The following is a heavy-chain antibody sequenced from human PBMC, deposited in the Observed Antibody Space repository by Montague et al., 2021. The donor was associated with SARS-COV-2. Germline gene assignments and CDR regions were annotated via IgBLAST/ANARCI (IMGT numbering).Heavy chain of an antibody. V-gene: IGHV4-59*08. CDR3: ARHAASTIVGVVIIPNGMDV. CDR2: IYYSWST. J-gene: IGHJ6*02. Sequence: SETLSLTCTVSGGSISSYYWSWIRQPPGKGLEWIGYIYYSWSTNYNHYLKSRVTISVDTSKNQFSLKLSSVTAADTAVYYCARHAASTIVGVVIIPNGMDVWGQGTTVTVSS. D-gene: IGHD3-3*01. CDR1: GGSISSYY.